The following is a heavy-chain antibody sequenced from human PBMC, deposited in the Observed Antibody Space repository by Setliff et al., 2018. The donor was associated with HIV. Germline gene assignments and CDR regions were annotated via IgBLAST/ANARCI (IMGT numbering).Heavy chain of an antibody. CDR2: ISPILGTT. V-gene: IGHV1-69*10. Sequence: ASVKVSCKASGGIFSNYAINWVRLAPGQGLEWVGGISPILGTTNSGPRLHGRVTITADKSTNTVYIELSSLRSEDTALYYCARAARGGLQYGPTGHAFDIWGQGTMVTVS. J-gene: IGHJ3*02. CDR1: GGIFSNYA. D-gene: IGHD1-1*01. CDR3: ARAARGGLQYGPTGHAFDI.